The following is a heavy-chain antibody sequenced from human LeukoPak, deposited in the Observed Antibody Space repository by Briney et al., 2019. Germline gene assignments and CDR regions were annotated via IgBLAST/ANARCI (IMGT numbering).Heavy chain of an antibody. CDR3: AALSSPPYYYYMDV. CDR2: IIPIFGTA. D-gene: IGHD2-2*01. J-gene: IGHJ6*03. CDR1: GGTFSSYA. V-gene: IGHV1-69*05. Sequence: GASVKVSCKASGGTFSSYAISWVRQAPGQGLEWMGGIIPIFGTANYAQKFQGRVTITTDESTSTAYMELSSLRSEDTAVYYCAALSSPPYYYYMDVWGKGTTVTVSS.